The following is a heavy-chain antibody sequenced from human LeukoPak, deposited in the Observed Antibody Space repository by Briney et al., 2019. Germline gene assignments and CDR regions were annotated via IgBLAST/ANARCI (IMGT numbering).Heavy chain of an antibody. V-gene: IGHV4-4*07. CDR2: IDTGGNT. J-gene: IGHJ2*01. D-gene: IGHD6-13*01. Sequence: SETLSLTCTVSGGSISSYYWSWIRQPAGKGLEWIGRIDTGGNTNYKPSLKSRVTMSVDTSKSQFSLKLSSVTAADTAVYYCARVSSSWYQDWYFDLWGRGTLVTVSS. CDR1: GGSISSYY. CDR3: ARVSSSWYQDWYFDL.